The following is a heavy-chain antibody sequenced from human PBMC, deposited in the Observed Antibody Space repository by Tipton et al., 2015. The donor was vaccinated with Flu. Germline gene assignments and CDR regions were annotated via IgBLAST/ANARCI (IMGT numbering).Heavy chain of an antibody. D-gene: IGHD2-2*01. V-gene: IGHV4-38-2*01. J-gene: IGHJ4*02. CDR3: ARFNALYYFDY. CDR2: IYHSGST. Sequence: TLSLTCAVSGYSISSGYYWGWIRQPPGKGLEWIGSIYHSGSTYYNPSLKSRVTISVDTSKNQFSLKLSSVTAADTAVYYCARFNALYYFDYWGQGTLVTVSS. CDR1: GYSISSGYY.